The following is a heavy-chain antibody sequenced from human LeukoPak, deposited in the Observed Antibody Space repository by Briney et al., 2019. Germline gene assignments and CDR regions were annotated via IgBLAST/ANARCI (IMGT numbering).Heavy chain of an antibody. J-gene: IGHJ5*02. CDR3: ARHYSSSSTTGDWFDP. CDR2: IYYSGST. D-gene: IGHD6-6*01. CDR1: GGSISSSSYY. Sequence: PSETLSLTCTVSGGSISSSSYYWGWIRQPPGKGLEWIGSIYYSGSTYYNPSLKSRVTISVDTSKSQFSLKLSSVTAADTAVYYCARHYSSSSTTGDWFDPWGQGTLVTVSS. V-gene: IGHV4-39*01.